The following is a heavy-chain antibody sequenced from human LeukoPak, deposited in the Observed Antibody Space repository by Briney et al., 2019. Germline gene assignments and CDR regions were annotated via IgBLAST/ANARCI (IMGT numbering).Heavy chain of an antibody. D-gene: IGHD3-22*01. J-gene: IGHJ4*02. CDR1: GFTFSTYA. Sequence: PGGSLRLSCAASGFTFSTYAMHWVRQAPGKGLEWVAVISYDGSNKYYADSVKGRFTISRDNSKNTLYLQMNSLRAEDTAVYYCAKYYDSSGFVGGEHDYWGQGTLVTVSS. CDR2: ISYDGSNK. CDR3: AKYYDSSGFVGGEHDY. V-gene: IGHV3-30*04.